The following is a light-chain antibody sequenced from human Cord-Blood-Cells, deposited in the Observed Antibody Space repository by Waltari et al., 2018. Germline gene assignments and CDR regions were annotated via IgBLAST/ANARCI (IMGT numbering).Light chain of an antibody. CDR2: DVS. CDR1: TSDVGGYNY. Sequence: QSALTKPASVSGSPGQSITISCTGTTSDVGGYNYVSWYQQHPGKAPKLMIYDVSNRPSGVSNRFSGSKSGNTASRTISGLQAEDEADYYCSSYTSSSTLVVFGGGTKLTVL. J-gene: IGLJ2*01. CDR3: SSYTSSSTLVV. V-gene: IGLV2-14*01.